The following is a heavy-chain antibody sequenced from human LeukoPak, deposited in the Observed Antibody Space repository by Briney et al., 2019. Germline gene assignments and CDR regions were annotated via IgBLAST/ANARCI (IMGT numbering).Heavy chain of an antibody. CDR1: GYSFTSYW. CDR3: ARRGRDGYNPAHFDY. Sequence: GESLKISCKGSGYSFTSYWIGWVRQMPGKGLEWMGIIYPGDSDTRYSPSFQVQVTISADKSISTAYLQWSSLKASDTAMYYCARRGRDGYNPAHFDYWGQGTLVTVSS. J-gene: IGHJ4*02. D-gene: IGHD5-24*01. V-gene: IGHV5-51*01. CDR2: IYPGDSDT.